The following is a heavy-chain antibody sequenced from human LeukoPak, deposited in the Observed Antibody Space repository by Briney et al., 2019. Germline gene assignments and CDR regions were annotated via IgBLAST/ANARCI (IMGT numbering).Heavy chain of an antibody. D-gene: IGHD1-26*01. Sequence: PGGSLRLSCAASGFTFSRYWMSWVRQVPGKGLEWVANIKEDAGEIYYVDSVKGRFTISRDNAKNSLYLQMDSLRAEDTAVYYCVGDKVVGPTLFDYWGQGTLVTVSS. CDR1: GFTFSRYW. CDR3: VGDKVVGPTLFDY. V-gene: IGHV3-7*01. J-gene: IGHJ4*02. CDR2: IKEDAGEI.